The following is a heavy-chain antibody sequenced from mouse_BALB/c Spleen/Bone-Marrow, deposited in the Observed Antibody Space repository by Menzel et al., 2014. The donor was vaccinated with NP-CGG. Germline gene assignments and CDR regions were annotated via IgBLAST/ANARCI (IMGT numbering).Heavy chain of an antibody. D-gene: IGHD2-3*01. CDR3: ARLGYYGGFAY. Sequence: EVKLVESGGGLVQPGRSLKLSCAASGFDFXGFWMGWVRQAPGKGLEWIGEINPNSRTINYTPSLKDRFIISRDNAKNTLYLQMSKVRSEDTALYYCARLGYYGGFAYWGQGTLVTVSA. V-gene: IGHV4-1*02. CDR1: GFDFXGFW. CDR2: INPNSRTI. J-gene: IGHJ3*01.